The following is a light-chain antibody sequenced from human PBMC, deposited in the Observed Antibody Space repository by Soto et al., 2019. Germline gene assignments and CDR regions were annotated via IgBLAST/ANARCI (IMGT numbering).Light chain of an antibody. V-gene: IGKV3-11*01. CDR2: DAS. Sequence: EIVLTQSPATLSLSPGERATLSCRASQSVSSYLAWYQQKPGQAPRLLSYDASNRATGIPARFSGSGSETDFTLTISSLEPEDFAVYYCQQRSNWLPLTFCGGTKVEIK. CDR3: QQRSNWLPLT. CDR1: QSVSSY. J-gene: IGKJ4*01.